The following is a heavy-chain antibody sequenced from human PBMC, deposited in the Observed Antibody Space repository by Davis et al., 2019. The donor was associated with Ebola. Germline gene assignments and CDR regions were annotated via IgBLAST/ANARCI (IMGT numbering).Heavy chain of an antibody. CDR3: ARQFVYGSGRYYDY. CDR1: GFTFSSYA. CDR2: ISGGGGDT. J-gene: IGHJ4*02. D-gene: IGHD6-19*01. V-gene: IGHV3-23*01. Sequence: PGGSLRLSCAASGFTFSSYALSWVRQAPGKGLEWVSAISGGGGDTYNADSVKGRFTIARDNSKNTLYLQMNSLRAEDTAVYYCARQFVYGSGRYYDYWGQGTLVTVSP.